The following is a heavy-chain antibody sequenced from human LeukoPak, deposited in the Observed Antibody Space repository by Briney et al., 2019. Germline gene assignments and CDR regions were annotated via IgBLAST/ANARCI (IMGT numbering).Heavy chain of an antibody. V-gene: IGHV3-20*03. Sequence: GGSLRLSFAASGFTFGDYGMNWVRQAPGMGLEWVSGSYWNGGTIGYADSVKGRFTISRDTAKNSLYLQMNSLRVEDTAFYYCARRGAVAAPLDYWGQGTLVTVSS. CDR2: SYWNGGTI. J-gene: IGHJ4*02. CDR3: ARRGAVAAPLDY. D-gene: IGHD6-19*01. CDR1: GFTFGDYG.